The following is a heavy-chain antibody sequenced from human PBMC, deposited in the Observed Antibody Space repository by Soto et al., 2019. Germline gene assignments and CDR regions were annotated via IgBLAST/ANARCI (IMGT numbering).Heavy chain of an antibody. CDR3: AKKAVVGRSSNWYFDL. D-gene: IGHD2-15*01. Sequence: EVQLVESGGGLVQPGGSLRLSCAASGFTFSNYVMYWVRQAPGKGLEYVSAISGDGGDTYQANSVKGRFTSSRDNSKNTVYLQMDSLSAEDMAVYYCAKKAVVGRSSNWYFDLWGRGTLVTVSS. V-gene: IGHV3-64*01. J-gene: IGHJ2*01. CDR1: GFTFSNYV. CDR2: ISGDGGDT.